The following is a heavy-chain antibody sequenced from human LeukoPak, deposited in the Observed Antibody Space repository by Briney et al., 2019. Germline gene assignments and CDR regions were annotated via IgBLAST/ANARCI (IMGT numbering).Heavy chain of an antibody. CDR1: GGSISSSPYY. V-gene: IGHV4-39*07. Sequence: SETLSLTCTVSGGSISSSPYYWGWIRQPPGKGLEWIGSIYYSGTTHYSPSLESRVTISVDTSKNQFSLKLSSVTAADTAVYYCARDRRVCSSTSCPRSAFDIWGQGTMVTVSS. CDR3: ARDRRVCSSTSCPRSAFDI. D-gene: IGHD2-2*01. CDR2: IYYSGTT. J-gene: IGHJ3*02.